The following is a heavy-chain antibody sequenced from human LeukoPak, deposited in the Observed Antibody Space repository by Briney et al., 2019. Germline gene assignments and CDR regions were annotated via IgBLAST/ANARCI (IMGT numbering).Heavy chain of an antibody. D-gene: IGHD6-19*01. J-gene: IGHJ4*02. Sequence: GASVKVSCKASGYTFTGYYMHWVRQAPGQGLEWMGWINPNSGGTNYAQKFQGRVTTTRDTSISTAYMELSRLRSDDTAVYYCARGGGWYQHAEQAGFYWGQGTLVTVSS. CDR2: INPNSGGT. CDR1: GYTFTGYY. CDR3: ARGGGWYQHAEQAGFY. V-gene: IGHV1-2*02.